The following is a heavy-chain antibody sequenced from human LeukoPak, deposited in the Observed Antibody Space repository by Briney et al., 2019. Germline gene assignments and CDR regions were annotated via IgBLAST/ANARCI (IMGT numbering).Heavy chain of an antibody. V-gene: IGHV5-10-1*01. J-gene: IGHJ6*04. CDR3: AILVVPAAWTNYYYYYGMDV. Sequence: GESLKISCKGSGYSFTSYWISWVRQMPGKGLEWMGRIDPSDSYTNYSPSFQGYVTISADKSISTAYLQWSSLKASDTAMYYCAILVVPAAWTNYYYYYGMDVWGKGTTVTVSS. CDR1: GYSFTSYW. D-gene: IGHD2-2*01. CDR2: IDPSDSYT.